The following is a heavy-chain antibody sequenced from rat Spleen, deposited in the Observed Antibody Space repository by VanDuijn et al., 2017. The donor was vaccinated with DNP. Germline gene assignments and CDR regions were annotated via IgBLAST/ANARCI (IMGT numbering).Heavy chain of an antibody. CDR2: MWSGGST. D-gene: IGHD1-11*01. CDR1: GFSLTSYN. V-gene: IGHV2-41*01. CDR3: TGEGNYGFAY. J-gene: IGHJ2*01. Sequence: QVQLKESGPGLVQPSQTLSLTCTVAGFSLTSYNVHWVRQPPGKGLEWMGVMWSGGSTASNAALKSRLSISRDTSKSQVFLKMNILQTEDTAIYFCTGEGNYGFAYWGQGLMVTVSS.